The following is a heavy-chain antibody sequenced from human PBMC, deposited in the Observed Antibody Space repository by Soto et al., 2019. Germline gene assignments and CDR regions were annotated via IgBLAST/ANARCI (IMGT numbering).Heavy chain of an antibody. J-gene: IGHJ6*02. D-gene: IGHD3-22*01. Sequence: GASVKVSCKASGYTFTSYCIHWVRQAPGQRLEWTGWINAGNGNTKYSEKFQGRVTITRDTSASTAYLELSSLRSEDTAVYCCARDPNDSSAYYHHYYYGMDVWGQGTTVTVSS. CDR1: GYTFTSYC. CDR2: INAGNGNT. CDR3: ARDPNDSSAYYHHYYYGMDV. V-gene: IGHV1-3*01.